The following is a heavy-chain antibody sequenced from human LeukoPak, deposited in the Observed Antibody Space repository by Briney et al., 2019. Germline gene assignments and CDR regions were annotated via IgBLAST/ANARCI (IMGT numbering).Heavy chain of an antibody. Sequence: GGSLRLSCAASGFTVSGNYMSWVRQAPGKGLEWVSVIYSGGSTYYADSVKGRLTISRDNSKNTLFLQMNSLRAEDTAVYYCARDGSDVYGDYSILASRGQGTLVTVSS. V-gene: IGHV3-66*01. D-gene: IGHD4-17*01. CDR1: GFTVSGNY. J-gene: IGHJ4*02. CDR3: ARDGSDVYGDYSILAS. CDR2: IYSGGST.